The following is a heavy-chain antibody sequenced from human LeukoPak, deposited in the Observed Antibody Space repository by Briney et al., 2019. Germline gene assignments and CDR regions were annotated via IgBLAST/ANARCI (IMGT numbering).Heavy chain of an antibody. Sequence: SETLSLTCAVSGYSISSGYYWGWIRQPPGKGLEWIGSIYHSGSTYYNPSLKSRVTISVDTSKNQFSLKLSSVTAADTAVYYCARRDMGANPGGFDYWGQGTLVTVSS. J-gene: IGHJ4*02. CDR2: IYHSGST. D-gene: IGHD1-26*01. CDR3: ARRDMGANPGGFDY. CDR1: GYSISSGYY. V-gene: IGHV4-38-2*01.